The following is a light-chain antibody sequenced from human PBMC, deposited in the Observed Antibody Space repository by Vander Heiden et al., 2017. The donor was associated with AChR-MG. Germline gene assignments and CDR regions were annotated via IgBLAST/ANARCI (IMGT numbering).Light chain of an antibody. Sequence: QSALTQPPSVSGSPGQSVAISCTGTSSDVGSYNYVSWYQHHPDKAPKLVIYDVSKRPSGVADRFSGSKSGNTASLTIAGLQADDEADYYCCSYAGSYAYVFGTGTKVTVL. CDR2: DVS. CDR3: CSYAGSYAYV. V-gene: IGLV2-11*01. J-gene: IGLJ1*01. CDR1: SSDVGSYNY.